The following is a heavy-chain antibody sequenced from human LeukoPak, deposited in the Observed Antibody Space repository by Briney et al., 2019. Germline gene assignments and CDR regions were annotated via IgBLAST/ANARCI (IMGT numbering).Heavy chain of an antibody. CDR2: IYYSGST. V-gene: IGHV4-59*08. D-gene: IGHD5-12*01. J-gene: IGHJ3*02. Sequence: PSETLSLTWTVSGGSISSYSWSWIRQPPGKGLEWIGSIYYSGSTNYNPSLKRRVTMSVDTSKNQFSLKLSSVTAADTAVYYCARHGGESIVAMILHAFDIWGQGTMVTVSS. CDR1: GGSISSYS. CDR3: ARHGGESIVAMILHAFDI.